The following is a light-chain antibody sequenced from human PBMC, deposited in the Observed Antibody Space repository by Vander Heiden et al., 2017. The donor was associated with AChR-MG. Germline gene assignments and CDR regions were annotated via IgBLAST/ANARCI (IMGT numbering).Light chain of an antibody. CDR3: GTWDSSLTNVV. CDR2: DN. Sequence: QSVLTQPPSVSAAAGQKVTISCSGSHSNIGVNYVSWNQHLPGTAPKLLIYDNKRPSGIPDRFSGSKSGTSATLAITGLQTGDEATYYCGTWDSSLTNVVFGGGTKVTVL. CDR1: HSNIGVNY. J-gene: IGLJ2*01. V-gene: IGLV1-51*01.